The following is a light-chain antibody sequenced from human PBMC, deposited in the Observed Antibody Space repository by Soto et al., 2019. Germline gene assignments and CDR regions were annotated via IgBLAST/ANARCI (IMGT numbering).Light chain of an antibody. J-gene: IGLJ1*01. CDR3: AAWGDSLNGYV. CDR1: SSNIGSKT. Sequence: QSVLTQPPSASGTPGQRVTISCSGSSSNIGSKTVNWYQQLPGTAPKLLIYGSDQRPSGVPDRFPGSKSGTSASLAISGLQSEDEADYYCAAWGDSLNGYVFGTGTKVTVL. CDR2: GSD. V-gene: IGLV1-44*01.